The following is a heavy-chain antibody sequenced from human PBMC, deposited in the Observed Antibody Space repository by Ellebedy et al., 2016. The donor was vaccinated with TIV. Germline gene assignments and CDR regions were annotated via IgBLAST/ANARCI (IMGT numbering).Heavy chain of an antibody. CDR3: ARVRRGSSGMDV. D-gene: IGHD6-13*01. CDR1: GYTFTANY. V-gene: IGHV1-46*01. J-gene: IGHJ6*02. Sequence: ASVKVSCKASGYTFTANYIHWVRRAPRQGLEWMGIINPIGGSTSYAQKFQGRVTMTRDTSVHTAYMELSRLESDDMAVYYCARVRRGSSGMDVWGQGTTVTVS. CDR2: INPIGGST.